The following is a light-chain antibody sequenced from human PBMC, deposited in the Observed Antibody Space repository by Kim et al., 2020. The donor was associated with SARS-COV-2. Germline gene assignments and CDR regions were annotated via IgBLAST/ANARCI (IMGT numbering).Light chain of an antibody. CDR3: QQSYNNPYT. V-gene: IGKV1-39*01. Sequence: CASVGDRVTISCRESQSISSSINWYEQKPGKAPKLLIYAASSVKSGVPSRFSGSGSGTDFTLTNSSLQPEDFETYYCQQSYNNPYTFGQGTKLEI. CDR1: QSISSS. CDR2: AAS. J-gene: IGKJ2*01.